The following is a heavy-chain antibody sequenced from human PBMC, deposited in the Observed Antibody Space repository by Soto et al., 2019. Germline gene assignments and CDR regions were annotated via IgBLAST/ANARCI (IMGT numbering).Heavy chain of an antibody. V-gene: IGHV1-3*01. J-gene: IGHJ4*02. Sequence: KFQGRVTITRDTSASTAYMELSSLRSEDTAAYYCARVAPNYGDYGPHDYWGQGTLLTVSS. CDR3: ARVAPNYGDYGPHDY. D-gene: IGHD4-17*01.